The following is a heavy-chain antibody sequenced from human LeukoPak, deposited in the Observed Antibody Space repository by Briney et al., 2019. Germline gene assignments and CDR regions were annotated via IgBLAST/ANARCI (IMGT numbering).Heavy chain of an antibody. CDR1: GGSISSSSYY. CDR3: ARGCQLELRWYNWFDP. J-gene: IGHJ5*02. D-gene: IGHD1-7*01. Sequence: SETLSLTCTVSGGSISSSSYYWGWIRQPPGKGLEWIGSIYYSGSTYYNPSLKSRVTISVDTYKNQFSLKLSSVTAADTAVYYCARGCQLELRWYNWFDPWGQGTLLTVSS. V-gene: IGHV4-39*01. CDR2: IYYSGST.